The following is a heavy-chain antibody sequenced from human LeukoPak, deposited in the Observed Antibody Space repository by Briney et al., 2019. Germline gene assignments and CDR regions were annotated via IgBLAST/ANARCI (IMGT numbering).Heavy chain of an antibody. J-gene: IGHJ4*02. CDR2: IHYSGST. CDR1: GASISSHY. Sequence: SESLSLTCSVSGASISSHYWSWIRQPPGKGLEWIGYIHYSGSTNCNPSLKSRVTISLDTSKNQFSLKLTSVTAADTAVYYCARELGYCSSTSCPLYRYWGQGTLVTVSS. D-gene: IGHD2-2*01. V-gene: IGHV4-59*11. CDR3: ARELGYCSSTSCPLYRY.